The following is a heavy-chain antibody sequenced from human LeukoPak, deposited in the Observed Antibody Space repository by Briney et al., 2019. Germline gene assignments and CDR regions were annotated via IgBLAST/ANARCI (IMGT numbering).Heavy chain of an antibody. CDR3: AKGYGDYVFYYMDV. Sequence: GGSLRLSCAASGFIFSSYAMTWVRQAPGKGLEWVSGISGSGGSTYYADSGKGRFSISRDSSKNTLYLQMNSLRAEDTAVYYCAKGYGDYVFYYMDVWGKGTTVTVSS. D-gene: IGHD4-17*01. CDR1: GFIFSSYA. J-gene: IGHJ6*03. V-gene: IGHV3-23*01. CDR2: ISGSGGST.